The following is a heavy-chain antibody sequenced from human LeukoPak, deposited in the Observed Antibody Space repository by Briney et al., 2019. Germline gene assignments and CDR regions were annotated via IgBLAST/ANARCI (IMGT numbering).Heavy chain of an antibody. CDR3: AGRCIYDDYGRLDAFDV. CDR1: GFTFGSYA. Sequence: GGSLRLSCAASGFTFGSYAMTWVRQAPGKGLEWVSSISDSVGRTFYADSVKGRFTISRENSKDTLNLQMHSLRAEDTALYYCAGRCIYDDYGRLDAFDVWGQGTMVTVSS. D-gene: IGHD4-17*01. CDR2: ISDSVGRT. J-gene: IGHJ3*01. V-gene: IGHV3-23*01.